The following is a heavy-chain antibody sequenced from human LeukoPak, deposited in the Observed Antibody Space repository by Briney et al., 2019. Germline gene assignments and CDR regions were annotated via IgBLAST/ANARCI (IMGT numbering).Heavy chain of an antibody. CDR1: GGSISSYY. CDR3: ARSEDYYYYMDV. CDR2: IYYSGST. V-gene: IGHV4-59*01. J-gene: IGHJ6*03. Sequence: SETLSLTCTVSGGSISSYYWSWIRQPPGKGLEWIGYIYYSGSTNYNPSLKSRVTISVDTSKNQFSLKLSSVTAADTAVYYCARSEDYYYYMDVWGKGTTVTVPS.